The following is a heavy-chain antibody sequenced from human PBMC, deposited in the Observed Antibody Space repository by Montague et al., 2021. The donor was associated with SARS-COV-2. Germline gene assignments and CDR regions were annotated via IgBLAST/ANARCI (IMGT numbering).Heavy chain of an antibody. V-gene: IGHV4-34*01. CDR3: ARLGAITLVRGITKADFSNYGMDV. Sequence: SETLSLTCTASGGSIGAYYWSWIRQPPGKGLEWIGEINHSGSTTYNPSLESRVSISVDTSNKQFSLKVTSVTAADTAVYYCARLGAITLVRGITKADFSNYGMDVWGQGTTGTVSS. CDR2: INHSGST. D-gene: IGHD3-10*01. CDR1: GGSIGAYY. J-gene: IGHJ6*02.